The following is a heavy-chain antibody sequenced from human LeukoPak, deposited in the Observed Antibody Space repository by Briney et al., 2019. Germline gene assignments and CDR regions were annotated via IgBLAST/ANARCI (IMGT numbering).Heavy chain of an antibody. CDR3: AKNGIIAVAGTDYYYYYGMDV. CDR2: ISSSGSTI. V-gene: IGHV3-11*04. D-gene: IGHD6-19*01. CDR1: GFTFSDYY. Sequence: PGGSLRLSCAASGFTFSDYYMSWIRQAPGKGLEWVSYISSSGSTIYYADSVKGRFTISRDNAKNSLYLQMNSLRAEDTAVYYCAKNGIIAVAGTDYYYYYGMDVWGQGTTVTVSS. J-gene: IGHJ6*02.